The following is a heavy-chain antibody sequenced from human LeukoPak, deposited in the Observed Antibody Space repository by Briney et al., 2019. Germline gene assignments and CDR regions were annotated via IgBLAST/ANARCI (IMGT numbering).Heavy chain of an antibody. CDR1: GYTFTNYA. V-gene: IGHV1-18*01. CDR3: ARRGSGVRGDFYYMDV. CDR2: ISGYNGDI. D-gene: IGHD3-10*01. J-gene: IGHJ6*03. Sequence: GASVKVSCKASGYTFTNYAITWVRQAPGQGLECMGWISGYNGDIKYTQKFQGRVTMTIDTTTSTAYMELRSLRSDDTAVYYCARRGSGVRGDFYYMDVWGKGTTVTVSS.